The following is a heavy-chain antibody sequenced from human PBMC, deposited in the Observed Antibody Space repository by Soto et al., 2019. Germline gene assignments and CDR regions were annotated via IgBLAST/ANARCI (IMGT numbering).Heavy chain of an antibody. CDR3: AREGKDYGGNTGWIDP. CDR2: IWYDGSNK. V-gene: IGHV3-33*01. D-gene: IGHD4-17*01. Sequence: QVQLVESGGGVVQPGRSLRLSCAASGFTFSNFAMHWVRQAPGKGPEWVAVIWYDGSNKYYGDAVKGRFTISRDNSKSTVDLQMNSLRVEDTAVYYCAREGKDYGGNTGWIDPWGQGTLVTVSS. J-gene: IGHJ5*02. CDR1: GFTFSNFA.